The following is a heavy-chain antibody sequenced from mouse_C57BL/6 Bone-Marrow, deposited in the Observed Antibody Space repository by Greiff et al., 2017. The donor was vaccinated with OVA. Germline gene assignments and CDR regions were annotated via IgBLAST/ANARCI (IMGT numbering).Heavy chain of an antibody. Sequence: QVTLKVSGPGILQPSQTLSLTCSFSGFSLSTFGMGVGWIRQPSGKGLEWLAHIWWDDDKYYNPALKSRLTISKDTSKNQVFLKIANVDTADTATYYCARILSIYYGNLYYFDYWGQGTTLTVSS. CDR1: GFSLSTFGMG. J-gene: IGHJ2*01. V-gene: IGHV8-8*01. D-gene: IGHD2-1*01. CDR2: IWWDDDK. CDR3: ARILSIYYGNLYYFDY.